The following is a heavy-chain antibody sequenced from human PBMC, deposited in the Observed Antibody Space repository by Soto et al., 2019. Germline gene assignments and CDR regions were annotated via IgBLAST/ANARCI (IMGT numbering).Heavy chain of an antibody. V-gene: IGHV1-8*01. J-gene: IGHJ5*02. CDR2: MNPNSGNT. D-gene: IGHD2-2*01. CDR1: GYTFTSYD. Sequence: ASVKVSCKASGYTFTSYDINWVRQATGQGLEWMGWMNPNSGNTGYAQKFQGRVTMTRNTSISTAYMELSSLRSEDTAVYYCARMGGYCSSTSCYNWFDPWGQGTLVTVSS. CDR3: ARMGGYCSSTSCYNWFDP.